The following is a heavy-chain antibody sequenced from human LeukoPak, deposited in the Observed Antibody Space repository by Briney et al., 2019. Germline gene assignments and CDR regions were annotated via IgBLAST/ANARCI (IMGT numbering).Heavy chain of an antibody. CDR3: AKTTVTSEEYFYYYMDV. Sequence: ASVTVSCKASGFTFTSYGITWVRQAPGQGLEWMGWIITYNGNTHYAQKLQGRVTLTTDTSTNTAYMELRGPRSDDTAVYYCAKTTVTSEEYFYYYMDVWGKGTTVTVSS. CDR1: GFTFTSYG. V-gene: IGHV1-18*01. D-gene: IGHD4-17*01. J-gene: IGHJ6*03. CDR2: IITYNGNT.